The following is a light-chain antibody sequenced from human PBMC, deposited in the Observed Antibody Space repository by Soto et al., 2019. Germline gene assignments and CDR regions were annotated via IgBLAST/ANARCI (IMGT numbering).Light chain of an antibody. V-gene: IGLV2-11*01. Sequence: QSALTQPRSVSGSPGQSVTISCTGSSSDVGAYNFVSWYQQHPGKAPKLMIYDVSKRPSGVPDRFSASKSGNTASLTISGLQAEDESDYYCYSSSGSHTWVFGGGTKLTVL. J-gene: IGLJ3*02. CDR1: SSDVGAYNF. CDR2: DVS. CDR3: YSSSGSHTWV.